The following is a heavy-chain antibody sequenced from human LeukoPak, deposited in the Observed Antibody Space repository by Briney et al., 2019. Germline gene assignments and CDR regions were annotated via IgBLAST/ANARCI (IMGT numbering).Heavy chain of an antibody. V-gene: IGHV4-34*01. J-gene: IGHJ4*02. CDR2: INHSGST. CDR1: GGSFSGYY. CDR3: ARVQRRRYNWNDAGDY. D-gene: IGHD1-1*01. Sequence: SETLSLTCAVYGGSFSGYYWSWIRQPPGKGLEWIGEINHSGSTNYNPSLKSRVTISVDTSKNQFSLKLSSVTAADTAVYYCARVQRRRYNWNDAGDYWGQGTLVTVPS.